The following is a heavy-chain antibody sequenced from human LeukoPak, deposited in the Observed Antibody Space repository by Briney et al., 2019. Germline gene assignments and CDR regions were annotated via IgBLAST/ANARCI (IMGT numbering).Heavy chain of an antibody. CDR3: ARVGFDWLLYTNYFDY. V-gene: IGHV4-38-2*01. Sequence: SETLSLTCAVSGYSLSSGYYWGWIRQPPGKGLEWIGSIYHSGSTYYNPSLKSRVTISVDTSKNQFSLKLSSVTAADTAVYYCARVGFDWLLYTNYFDYWGQGTLVTVSS. J-gene: IGHJ4*02. D-gene: IGHD3-9*01. CDR1: GYSLSSGYY. CDR2: IYHSGST.